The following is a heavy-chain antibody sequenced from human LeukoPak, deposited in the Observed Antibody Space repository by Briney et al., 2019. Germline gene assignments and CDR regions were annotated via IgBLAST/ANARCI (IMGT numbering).Heavy chain of an antibody. J-gene: IGHJ3*02. CDR2: IKSKTDGGTT. V-gene: IGHV3-15*01. D-gene: IGHD2-2*01. Sequence: PGRSLRLSCAASGFTFNSYAMHWVRQAPGKGLEWVGRIKSKTDGGTTDYAAPVKGRFTISRDDSKNTLYLQMNSLKTEDTAVYYCTTDDVIVVVPAAWDAFDIWGQGTMVTVSS. CDR1: GFTFNSYA. CDR3: TTDDVIVVVPAAWDAFDI.